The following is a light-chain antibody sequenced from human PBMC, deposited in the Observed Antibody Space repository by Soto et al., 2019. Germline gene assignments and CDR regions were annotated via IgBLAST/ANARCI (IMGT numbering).Light chain of an antibody. J-gene: IGLJ2*01. Sequence: QSALTHPASVSGSPGQSITISCTGTSSDIGNYNYVSWYQQHPGKAPKVMIYGVSNRPSGVSNRFSGSKSGNTASLTISGLQAGDEAHYYCSSYTSTDTHVVFGGGTKVTVL. V-gene: IGLV2-14*01. CDR3: SSYTSTDTHVV. CDR2: GVS. CDR1: SSDIGNYNY.